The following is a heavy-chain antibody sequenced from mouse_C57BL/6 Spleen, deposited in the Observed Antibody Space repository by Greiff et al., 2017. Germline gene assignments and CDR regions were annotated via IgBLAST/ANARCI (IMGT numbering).Heavy chain of an antibody. J-gene: IGHJ1*03. CDR3: ARDIYGSSGYFDV. Sequence: EVMLVESGGGLVKPGGSLKLSCAASGFTFSSYAMSWVRQTPEKRLEWVATISDGGSYTYYPDNVKGRFTISRDNAKNNLYLQMSHLKSEDTAMYYCARDIYGSSGYFDVWGTGTTVTVSS. CDR2: ISDGGSYT. V-gene: IGHV5-4*01. D-gene: IGHD1-1*01. CDR1: GFTFSSYA.